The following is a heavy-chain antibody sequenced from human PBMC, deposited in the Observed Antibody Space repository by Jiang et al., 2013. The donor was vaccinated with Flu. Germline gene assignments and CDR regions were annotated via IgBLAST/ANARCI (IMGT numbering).Heavy chain of an antibody. J-gene: IGHJ6*02. V-gene: IGHV3-23*01. CDR2: ISGSGKNT. CDR3: ARGGYAVHNYYGMDVR. Sequence: VQLLESGGDLVQPGGSLRLSCAGSGFTFITYAMTWVRQAPGKGLEWVSAISGSGKNTYYADSVKGRFTISRDNAKNTLYLQMNFLGAEDTAVYYCARGGYAVHNYYGMDVRGGHGTTVHRLL. CDR1: GFTFITYA. D-gene: IGHD2-2*01.